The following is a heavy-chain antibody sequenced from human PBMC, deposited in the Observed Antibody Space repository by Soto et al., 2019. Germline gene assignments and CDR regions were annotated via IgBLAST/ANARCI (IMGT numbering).Heavy chain of an antibody. CDR3: TRLVQDDI. V-gene: IGHV3-73*01. CDR1: GFTFSGSA. Sequence: PGGSLRLSCAASGFTFSGSAMHWVRQASGKGLEWVGRIRSKANSYATAYAASVKGRFTISRDDSKNTAYLQMNSLKTKDTAVYYCTRLVQDDIWGKGTMVTVSS. J-gene: IGHJ3*02. CDR2: IRSKANSYAT.